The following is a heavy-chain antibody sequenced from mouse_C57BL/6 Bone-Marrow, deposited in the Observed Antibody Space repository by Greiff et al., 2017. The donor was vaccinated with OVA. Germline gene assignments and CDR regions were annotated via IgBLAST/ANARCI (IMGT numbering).Heavy chain of an antibody. Sequence: EVQLVESGPGLVKPSQSLSLTCSVTGYSITSGYYWNWIRQFPGNKLEWMGFISYDGSNNYNPSLKNRISITRDTSKNQFFLKLNSVTTEDTATYYCARPYYYGSSYNYAMDYWGQGTSVTVSS. CDR1: GYSITSGYY. V-gene: IGHV3-6*01. CDR2: ISYDGSN. J-gene: IGHJ4*01. CDR3: ARPYYYGSSYNYAMDY. D-gene: IGHD1-1*01.